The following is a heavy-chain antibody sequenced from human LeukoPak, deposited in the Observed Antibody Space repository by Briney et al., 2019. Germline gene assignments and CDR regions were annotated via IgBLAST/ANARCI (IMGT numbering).Heavy chain of an antibody. CDR1: GFTFSSYA. V-gene: IGHV3-23*01. CDR3: ARKGPVTTLLY. D-gene: IGHD4-17*01. Sequence: GESLRLSCAASGFTFSSYAMSWVRQAPGKGLEWVSAISGSGGSTYYADSVKGRFTISRDNSKNTLYLQMNSLRAEDTAVYYCARKGPVTTLLYWGQGTLVTVSS. CDR2: ISGSGGST. J-gene: IGHJ4*02.